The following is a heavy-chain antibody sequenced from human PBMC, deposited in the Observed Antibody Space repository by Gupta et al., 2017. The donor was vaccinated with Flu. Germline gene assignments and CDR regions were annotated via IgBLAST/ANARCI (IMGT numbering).Heavy chain of an antibody. J-gene: IGHJ4*02. D-gene: IGHD6-6*01. CDR2: INDDGSIT. V-gene: IGHV3-74*01. CDR1: GFAFSNLW. Sequence: EVQMVESGGGLVLPGGSISLTCATSGFAFSNLWMHWVRQIPGKGLTWVSEINDDGSITTYAPSVKGRFTISRDNAMNTLYLQMNSLTADDSAVYYCTALAAPTDYWGQGTLVTVSS. CDR3: TALAAPTDY.